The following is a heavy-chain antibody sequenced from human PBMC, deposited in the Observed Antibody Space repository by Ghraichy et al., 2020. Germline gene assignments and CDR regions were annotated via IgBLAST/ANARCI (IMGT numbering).Heavy chain of an antibody. CDR3: ASLRYFDWLDKYGMDV. Sequence: SQTLSLTCAVYGGSFSGYYWSWIRQPPGKGLEWIGEINHSGSTNYNPSLKSRVTISVDTSKNQFSLKLSSVTAADMAVYYCASLRYFDWLDKYGMDVWGQGTTVTVSS. J-gene: IGHJ6*02. CDR2: INHSGST. V-gene: IGHV4-34*01. CDR1: GGSFSGYY. D-gene: IGHD3-9*01.